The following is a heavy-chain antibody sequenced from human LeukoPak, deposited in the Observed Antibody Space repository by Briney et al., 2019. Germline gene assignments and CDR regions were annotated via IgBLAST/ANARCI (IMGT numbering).Heavy chain of an antibody. Sequence: ASVNVSCKASGYTFTSYGISWVRQAPGQGLEWMGWISAYNGNTNYAQKLQGRVTMTTDTSTSTAYMELRSLRSDDTAVYYCARYVLLWFGEPRAVDIWGQGTMVTVSS. V-gene: IGHV1-18*01. CDR1: GYTFTSYG. J-gene: IGHJ3*02. CDR3: ARYVLLWFGEPRAVDI. CDR2: ISAYNGNT. D-gene: IGHD3-10*01.